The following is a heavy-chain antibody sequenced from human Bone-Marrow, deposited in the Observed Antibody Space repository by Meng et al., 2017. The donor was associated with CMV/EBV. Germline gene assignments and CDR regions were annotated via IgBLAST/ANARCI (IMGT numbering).Heavy chain of an antibody. J-gene: IGHJ4*02. CDR1: GGSFSGYY. Sequence: SETLSLTCAVYGGSFSGYYWSWIRQPPGKGLEWIGYIYYSGSTNYNPSLKSRVTISVDTSKNQFSLKLSSVTAADTAVYYCARFTLEHPFDYWGQGTLVTVSS. V-gene: IGHV4-59*01. CDR2: IYYSGST. D-gene: IGHD3-3*01. CDR3: ARFTLEHPFDY.